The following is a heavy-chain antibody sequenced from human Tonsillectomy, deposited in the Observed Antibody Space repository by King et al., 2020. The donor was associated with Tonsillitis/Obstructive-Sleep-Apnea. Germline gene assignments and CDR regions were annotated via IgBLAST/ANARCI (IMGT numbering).Heavy chain of an antibody. Sequence: VQLVESGAEVKKPGESLRISCKGSGYTFTSYWITWVRQRPGKGLEWMGRIDPSDSYTNFSPSFQGHVTISADKSIITAYLQWSTLKASDTSMYYCARHSEYYCDSSDYLHAFDIWGQGTMVTVSS. V-gene: IGHV5-10-1*03. CDR3: ARHSEYYCDSSDYLHAFDI. CDR2: IDPSDSYT. D-gene: IGHD3-22*01. J-gene: IGHJ3*02. CDR1: GYTFTSYW.